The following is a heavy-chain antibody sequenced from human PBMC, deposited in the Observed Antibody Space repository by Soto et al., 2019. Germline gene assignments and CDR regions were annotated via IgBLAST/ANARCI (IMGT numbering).Heavy chain of an antibody. CDR1: GFTFDDYA. D-gene: IGHD2-2*02. CDR3: ARCSSTSCYIMAYFDY. Sequence: ESGGGVVRPGGSLRLSCAASGFTFDDYAMSWVRQAPGKGLEWVAGINWNGRSTTYADSLKGRFTISRDNAKNSLHLQINSLRAEDTALYFCARCSSTSCYIMAYFDYWGQGTLVTVSS. V-gene: IGHV3-20*04. CDR2: INWNGRST. J-gene: IGHJ4*02.